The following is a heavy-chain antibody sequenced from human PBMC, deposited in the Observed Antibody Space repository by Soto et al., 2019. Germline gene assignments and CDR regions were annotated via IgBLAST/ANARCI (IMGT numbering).Heavy chain of an antibody. D-gene: IGHD3-22*01. J-gene: IGHJ5*02. CDR3: ARDASSSGSNSFDP. V-gene: IGHV1-69*13. CDR1: GGTFSSYA. CDR2: IIPIFGTA. Sequence: SVKVSFKASGGTFSSYAISWLRQAPGQGLEWMGGIIPIFGTANYAQKFQGRVTITADESTSTAYMELSSLRSEDTAVYYCARDASSSGSNSFDPWGQGTLVTVSS.